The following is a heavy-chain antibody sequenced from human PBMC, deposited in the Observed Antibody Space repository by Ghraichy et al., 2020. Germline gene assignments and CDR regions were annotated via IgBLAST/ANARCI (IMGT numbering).Heavy chain of an antibody. J-gene: IGHJ6*02. CDR1: GFTFSSYS. CDR3: ARDRAAVFYYYYGMDV. V-gene: IGHV3-21*01. CDR2: ISSSSSYI. D-gene: IGHD6-13*01. Sequence: GGSLRLSCAASGFTFSSYSMNWVRQAPGKGLEWVSSISSSSSYIYYADSVKGRFTISRDNAKNSLYLQMNSLRAEDTAVYYCARDRAAVFYYYYGMDVWGQGTTVTVSS.